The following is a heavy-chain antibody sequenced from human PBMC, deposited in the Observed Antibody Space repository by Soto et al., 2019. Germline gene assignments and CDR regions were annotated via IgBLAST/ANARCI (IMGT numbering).Heavy chain of an antibody. D-gene: IGHD6-19*01. Sequence: VNVSFHSCVYLLIHFAMHWVRQAPGQSLEWMGWINHATGNIKYLKKFEGRVTITRDTSASTVYMDMRSLRSEDTAVYYCKREGAVAGNWLDPWGQGTLVTVSS. CDR1: VYLLIHFA. CDR3: KREGAVAGNWLDP. CDR2: INHATGNI. J-gene: IGHJ5*02. V-gene: IGHV1-3*01.